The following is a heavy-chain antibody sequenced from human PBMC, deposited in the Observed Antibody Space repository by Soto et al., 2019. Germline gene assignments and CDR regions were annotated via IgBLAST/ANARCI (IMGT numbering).Heavy chain of an antibody. CDR2: MNPNSGNT. J-gene: IGHJ6*02. CDR3: ARTARWEAAASMDV. D-gene: IGHD6-13*01. CDR1: GYTFTSYD. Sequence: QVQLVQSGAEVKKPGASVKVSCKASGYTFTSYDINWVRQATGQGLEWMGWMNPNSGNTGYAQKFQGRVTMTRNTSISTAYMELSSRRSEDTAVYYCARTARWEAAASMDVWGQGTTVTVSS. V-gene: IGHV1-8*01.